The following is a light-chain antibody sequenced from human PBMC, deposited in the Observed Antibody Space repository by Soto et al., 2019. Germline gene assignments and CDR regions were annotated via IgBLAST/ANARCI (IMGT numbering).Light chain of an antibody. Sequence: QSALTQPPSVSGAPRQRVTISCTGSSSNIGTGYDVYWYQQLPGTAPKLLIYYNSNRPSGVPDRFSGSKSGTSASLAITGLQAEDEADYYCQSYDSSLSEYVFGTGTKVPVL. V-gene: IGLV1-40*01. CDR3: QSYDSSLSEYV. CDR1: SSNIGTGYD. CDR2: YNS. J-gene: IGLJ1*01.